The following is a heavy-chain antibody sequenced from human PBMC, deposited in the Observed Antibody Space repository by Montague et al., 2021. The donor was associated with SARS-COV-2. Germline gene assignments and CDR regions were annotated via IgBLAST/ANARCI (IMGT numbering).Heavy chain of an antibody. CDR1: GGSISSYH. J-gene: IGHJ5*02. D-gene: IGHD2-2*01. Sequence: ETLSLTCSVSGGSISSYHWSWIRQPAGKGLEWIGRIYTSGSTNFNPSLKSRVTMSVDTSKNQFSLKLSSVTAADTAVYYCARDVGVPLAPPYSWFDPWGQGTLVTVSS. CDR3: ARDVGVPLAPPYSWFDP. V-gene: IGHV4-4*07. CDR2: IYTSGST.